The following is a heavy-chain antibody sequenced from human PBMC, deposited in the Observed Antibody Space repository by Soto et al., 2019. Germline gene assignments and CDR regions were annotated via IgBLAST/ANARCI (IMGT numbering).Heavy chain of an antibody. Sequence: QVPLVQSGAEVKKPGSSVKVSCKASVGTFSSYPISWVRQAPGQGLEWMGRINPILNIANYAQKSQGRVTFTSEKYTKTAYMELSSPSSEDSAGYYCARTRAATDSLYGFDPWGQGTLVTVSS. D-gene: IGHD6-25*01. CDR3: ARTRAATDSLYGFDP. J-gene: IGHJ5*02. CDR1: VGTFSSYP. CDR2: INPILNIA. V-gene: IGHV1-69*02.